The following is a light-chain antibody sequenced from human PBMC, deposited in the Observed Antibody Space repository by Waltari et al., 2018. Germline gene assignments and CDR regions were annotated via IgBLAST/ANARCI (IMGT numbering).Light chain of an antibody. CDR2: KAS. CDR1: QSIRSW. V-gene: IGKV1-5*03. J-gene: IGKJ1*01. Sequence: CRASQSIRSWLAWFQQKPGNAPKVLIYKASKLENGVPSRFSGSASGTDFSLTISRLQPDDFATYYCQQYKSYPWTFGQGTKVEVK. CDR3: QQYKSYPWT.